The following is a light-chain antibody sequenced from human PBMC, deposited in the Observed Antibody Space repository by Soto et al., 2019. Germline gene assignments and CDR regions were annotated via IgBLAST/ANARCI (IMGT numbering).Light chain of an antibody. V-gene: IGKV2-28*01. CDR3: MQAVHGVRT. J-gene: IGKJ2*01. CDR1: QSLLTSIGYNY. Sequence: DIVMTQSPLSLPVTPGEPASISCRSSQSLLTSIGYNYLDWYVQKPGQSPQLLISLGSNRASGVLDRFSGSGSGTDSTLNIRRVGAEDVGVYYCMQAVHGVRTFGQGTKLEIK. CDR2: LGS.